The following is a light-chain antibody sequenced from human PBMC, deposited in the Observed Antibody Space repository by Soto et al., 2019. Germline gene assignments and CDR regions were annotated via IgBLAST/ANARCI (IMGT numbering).Light chain of an antibody. CDR2: DAS. J-gene: IGKJ5*01. Sequence: DIQMTQSPSSLSASVGDRVTITCQASQDISNYLNWYQQKPGKAPKLLIYDASSLESGVPSRFSGSGSGTEFTLTISGLQPDDFATYYCQQFNSYPITFGQGTRLEIK. V-gene: IGKV1-16*01. CDR3: QQFNSYPIT. CDR1: QDISNY.